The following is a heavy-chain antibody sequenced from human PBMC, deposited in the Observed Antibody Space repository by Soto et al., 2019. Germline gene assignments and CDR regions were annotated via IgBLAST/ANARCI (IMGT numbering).Heavy chain of an antibody. D-gene: IGHD3-16*02. CDR2: IYYSGST. CDR3: ARGSYDYIWGSYRSYYYYMDV. CDR1: GGSISSDY. Sequence: SETLSLTCTVSGGSISSDYWSWIRQPPGKGLEWIGYIYYSGSTNYNPSLKSRVTISVDTSKNQFSLKLSSVTAADTAVYYCARGSYDYIWGSYRSYYYYMDVWGKGTTVTVSS. J-gene: IGHJ6*03. V-gene: IGHV4-59*01.